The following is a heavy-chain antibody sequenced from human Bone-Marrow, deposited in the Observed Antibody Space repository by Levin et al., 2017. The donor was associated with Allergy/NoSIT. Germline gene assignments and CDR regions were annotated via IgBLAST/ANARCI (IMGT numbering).Heavy chain of an antibody. CDR1: GFTFSSYA. D-gene: IGHD1-26*01. Sequence: HAGGSLRLSCAASGFTFSSYAINWVRQTPGTGLEWVSGISPSGGTIYYADSVKGRFTISRDNSKNTVSLQMNSLRADDTALYYCAKVLVGPIQRPDFDYWGLGTLVTVSS. V-gene: IGHV3-23*01. J-gene: IGHJ4*02. CDR2: ISPSGGTI. CDR3: AKVLVGPIQRPDFDY.